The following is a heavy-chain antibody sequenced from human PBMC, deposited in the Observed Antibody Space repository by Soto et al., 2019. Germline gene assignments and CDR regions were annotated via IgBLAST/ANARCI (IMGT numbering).Heavy chain of an antibody. CDR1: GGSISSYY. V-gene: IGHV4-59*01. CDR3: ARFPPTRYSSSFEDY. J-gene: IGHJ4*02. D-gene: IGHD6-6*01. Sequence: SETLSLTCTVSGGSISSYYWSWIRQPPGKGLEWIGYIYYSGSTNYNPSLKSRVTISVDTSKSQFSLKLSSVTAADTAVYYCARFPPTRYSSSFEDYWGQGTLVTVSS. CDR2: IYYSGST.